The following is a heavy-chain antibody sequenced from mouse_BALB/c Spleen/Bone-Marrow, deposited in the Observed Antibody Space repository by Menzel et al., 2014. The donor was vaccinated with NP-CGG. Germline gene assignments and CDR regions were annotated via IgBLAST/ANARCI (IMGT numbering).Heavy chain of an antibody. CDR1: GYSFTGYY. Sequence: LVKTGASVKISCKASGYSFTGYYMHWVKQSHGKSLEWIGYISCYKGTVIYNQKFKAKATFTVDTSSSTAYMQFNSLTSEDSAVYFCARGDSNPSYAMDYWGQGTSVTVSS. D-gene: IGHD2-5*01. V-gene: IGHV1S34*01. CDR2: ISCYKGTV. CDR3: ARGDSNPSYAMDY. J-gene: IGHJ4*01.